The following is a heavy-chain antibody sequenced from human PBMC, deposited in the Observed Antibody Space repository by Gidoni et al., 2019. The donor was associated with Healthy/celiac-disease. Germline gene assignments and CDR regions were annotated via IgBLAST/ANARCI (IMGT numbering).Heavy chain of an antibody. V-gene: IGHV1-69*04. Sequence: QVQLVQSGAEVKQPGSSVKVSCKASGGTFSIYAISWVRQAPGQGLEWMGRIIPILGIANYAQKFQGRVTITADKSTSTAYMELSSLRSEDTAVYYCARDREWGIAAAATFDYWGQGTLVTVSS. CDR1: GGTFSIYA. J-gene: IGHJ4*02. CDR2: IIPILGIA. CDR3: ARDREWGIAAAATFDY. D-gene: IGHD6-13*01.